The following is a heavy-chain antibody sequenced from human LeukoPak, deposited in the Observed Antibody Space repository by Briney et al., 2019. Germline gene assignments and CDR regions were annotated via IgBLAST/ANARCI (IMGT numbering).Heavy chain of an antibody. J-gene: IGHJ4*02. D-gene: IGHD2-2*01. CDR3: ATLGYCSSTSCSPVDY. CDR2: ISGSGGST. CDR1: GFTFSSYA. V-gene: IGHV3-23*01. Sequence: GGSLRLSCAASGFTFSSYAMSWVRQAPGKGLEWVSAISGSGGSTYYADSVKGRFTISRDNSKNTLYLQMNSLRAEDTAVYYCATLGYCSSTSCSPVDYWGQGTLVTVSS.